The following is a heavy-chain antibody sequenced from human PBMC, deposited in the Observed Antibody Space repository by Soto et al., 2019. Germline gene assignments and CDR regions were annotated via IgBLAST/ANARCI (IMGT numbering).Heavy chain of an antibody. CDR1: SGSLSSADYF. Sequence: SETPSLPCTGSSGSLSSADYFLSWIRQPPGKGLVWMGYLYYPGSPYYNPSLKGRVTMSVDTSKNQFSLKLTSVTAADTAVYYCARFRGNQLRGWFDPWGQGTLVTVSS. CDR3: ARFRGNQLRGWFDP. V-gene: IGHV4-30-4*01. D-gene: IGHD2-2*01. J-gene: IGHJ5*02. CDR2: LYYPGSP.